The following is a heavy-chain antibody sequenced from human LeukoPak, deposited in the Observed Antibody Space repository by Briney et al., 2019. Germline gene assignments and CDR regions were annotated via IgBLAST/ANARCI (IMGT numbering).Heavy chain of an antibody. CDR1: GFTFSSYS. Sequence: GGSLRLSCAASGFTFSSYSMNWVRQAPGKGLEWVSSTSSSSSYIYYADSVKGRFTISRDNAKNSLYLHMNSLRAEDTAVYYCARYDSSGYSLYWGQGTLVTVSS. V-gene: IGHV3-21*01. CDR3: ARYDSSGYSLY. D-gene: IGHD3-22*01. CDR2: TSSSSSYI. J-gene: IGHJ4*02.